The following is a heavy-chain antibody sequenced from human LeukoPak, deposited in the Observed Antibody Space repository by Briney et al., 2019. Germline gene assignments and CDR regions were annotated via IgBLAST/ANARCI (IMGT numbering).Heavy chain of an antibody. Sequence: PGGSLRLSCAVSGFTISRNAMIWVRQAPGKGLEWVSAISVSGGSTYYADSVKGRFTISRDNSKNTVYLQMNSLRAEDTAVYYCAKGSPWGYCDSTTCSRAGHWGQGTLVTVSS. CDR2: ISVSGGST. CDR3: AKGSPWGYCDSTTCSRAGH. CDR1: GFTISRNA. J-gene: IGHJ4*02. V-gene: IGHV3-23*01. D-gene: IGHD2-2*01.